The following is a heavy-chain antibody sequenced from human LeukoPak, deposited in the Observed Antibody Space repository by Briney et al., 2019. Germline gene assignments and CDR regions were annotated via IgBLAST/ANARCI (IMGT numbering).Heavy chain of an antibody. CDR3: ARPGTAYWPDAFDI. Sequence: SSETLSLTCAVYGGSFSGYYWSWIRQPPGKGLEWIGEINHSGSTNYNPSLKSRVTISVDTSKNQFSLKLSSVTAADTAVYYCARPGTAYWPDAFDIWGQGTMVTVSS. CDR2: INHSGST. D-gene: IGHD5-18*01. J-gene: IGHJ3*02. V-gene: IGHV4-34*01. CDR1: GGSFSGYY.